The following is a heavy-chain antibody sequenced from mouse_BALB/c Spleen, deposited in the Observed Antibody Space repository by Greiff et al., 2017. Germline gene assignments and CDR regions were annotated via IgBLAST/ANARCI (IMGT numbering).Heavy chain of an antibody. Sequence: LMKPGASVMMSCKASGYTFTDYYMKWVKQSHGKRLEWIGDINPNNGDTFYNQKFKGKATLTVDKSSSTAYMQLNSLTSEDSAVYYCARHGYGYWGQGTTLTVSS. D-gene: IGHD1-2*01. CDR1: GYTFTDYY. CDR3: ARHGYGY. J-gene: IGHJ2*01. V-gene: IGHV1-26*01. CDR2: INPNNGDT.